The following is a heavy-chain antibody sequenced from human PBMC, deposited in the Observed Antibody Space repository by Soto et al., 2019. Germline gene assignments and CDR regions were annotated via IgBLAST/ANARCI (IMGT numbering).Heavy chain of an antibody. CDR1: GGTFSSYA. D-gene: IGHD3-22*01. CDR2: IIPIFGTA. J-gene: IGHJ5*02. CDR3: ARDREDYYDSSVGPNWFDP. V-gene: IGHV1-69*13. Sequence: GASVKVSCKASGGTFSSYAISWVRQAPGQGLEWMGGIIPIFGTANYAQKFQGRVTITADESTSTAYMELSSLRSEDTAVYYCARDREDYYDSSVGPNWFDPWGQGTLVTVSS.